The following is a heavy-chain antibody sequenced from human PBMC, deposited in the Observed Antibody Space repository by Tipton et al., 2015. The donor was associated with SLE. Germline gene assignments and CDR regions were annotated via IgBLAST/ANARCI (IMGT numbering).Heavy chain of an antibody. J-gene: IGHJ4*02. CDR2: INHSGST. D-gene: IGHD4-17*01. Sequence: TLSLTCAVYGRSFSGYYWNWIRQPPGKGLEWIGEINHSGSTNYNPSLKSRVTISVDTSKNQFSLKLSSVTAADTAVYYCARGYLGEHGDYGGDGYWGQGTLVTVSS. V-gene: IGHV4-34*01. CDR1: GRSFSGYY. CDR3: ARGYLGEHGDYGGDGY.